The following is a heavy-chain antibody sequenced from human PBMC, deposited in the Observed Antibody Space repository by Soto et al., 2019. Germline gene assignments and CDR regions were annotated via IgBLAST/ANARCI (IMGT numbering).Heavy chain of an antibody. CDR2: ISGTGNTI. J-gene: IGHJ6*02. Sequence: EGQLVESGGGLVQPGASLRLSCEASGFRFSNYEMNWVRQPPGKGLELVSYISGTGNTIYYADSVKGRFTISRDNAKNSLYLQVNGLRAEDSAVYYCARRRSHYYYYGMDVWGQGTTVTVSS. CDR1: GFRFSNYE. CDR3: ARRRSHYYYYGMDV. V-gene: IGHV3-48*03. D-gene: IGHD3-3*01.